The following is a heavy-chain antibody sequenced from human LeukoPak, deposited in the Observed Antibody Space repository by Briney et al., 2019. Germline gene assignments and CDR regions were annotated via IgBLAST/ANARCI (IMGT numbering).Heavy chain of an antibody. CDR1: GRSISCAYYY. J-gene: IGHJ4*02. CDR3: ARDPQRGDGYNYDY. CDR2: IYYTGST. V-gene: IGHV4-30-4*01. Sequence: SQTLSLTCSVSGRSISCAYYYWGWIRQPPGKGLEWIGDIYYTGSTNYNPSPKSRVSISVDTSKHQFSLNLNSVTAADTAVYYCARDPQRGDGYNYDYWGQGTLVTASS. D-gene: IGHD5-24*01.